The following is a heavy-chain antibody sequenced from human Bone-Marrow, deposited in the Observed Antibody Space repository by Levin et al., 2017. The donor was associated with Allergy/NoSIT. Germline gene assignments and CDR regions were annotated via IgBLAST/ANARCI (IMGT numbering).Heavy chain of an antibody. Sequence: GESLKISCEASGYTFSNYAINWLRQSPGQGLEWMAQMNPKTGQTDYAQTFQGRLTMTRSSSMNTAYMELSSLTSEDSAVYFCARARITNRPPNGVWSWGPKTRNYYIMDVWGQGTTVSVSS. D-gene: IGHD3-3*01. V-gene: IGHV1-8*01. CDR2: MNPKTGQT. CDR3: ARARITNRPPNGVWSWGPKTRNYYIMDV. J-gene: IGHJ6*02. CDR1: GYTFSNYA.